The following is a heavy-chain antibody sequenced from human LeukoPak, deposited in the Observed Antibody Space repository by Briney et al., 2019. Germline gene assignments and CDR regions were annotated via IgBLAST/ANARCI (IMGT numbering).Heavy chain of an antibody. CDR2: ISAYNGNT. V-gene: IGHV1-18*01. Sequence: ASVKVSCKASGYTFTSYGISWVRQAPGQGLEWMGWISAYNGNTNYAQKLQGRVTMTTDTSTSTAYMELRSLRSDDTAVYYCASSSKTTVTTRDAFDIWGQGTMVTVSS. J-gene: IGHJ3*02. CDR1: GYTFTSYG. CDR3: ASSSKTTVTTRDAFDI. D-gene: IGHD4-17*01.